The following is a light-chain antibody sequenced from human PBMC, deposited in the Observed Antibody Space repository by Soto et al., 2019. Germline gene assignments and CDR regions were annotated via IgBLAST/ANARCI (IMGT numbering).Light chain of an antibody. CDR2: SAS. V-gene: IGKV1-8*01. J-gene: IGKJ1*01. Sequence: AIRMTQSPSSLSASIGDRVTITCRARQGISSYLAWYQQKPGKAPNLLIYSASTLQSGVPSRFSGSGSGTDFTLTITSLQSEDFATYYCQQYHSYPRAFGQGTK. CDR1: QGISSY. CDR3: QQYHSYPRA.